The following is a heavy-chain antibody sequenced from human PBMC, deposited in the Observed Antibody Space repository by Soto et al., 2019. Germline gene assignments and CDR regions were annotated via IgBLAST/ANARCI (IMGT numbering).Heavy chain of an antibody. Sequence: QVQLQQWGAGLLKPSETLSLNCAVTGGSLRGYYWSWIRQPPGKGLEWIGEVKDGGHTNYSPSLRGRVTISSDTSNHQFSRRLNSVTAADTGVYYCARGQEGVVATHWDQGSLVTVSS. V-gene: IGHV4-34*01. CDR2: VKDGGHT. D-gene: IGHD5-12*01. CDR1: GGSLRGYY. CDR3: ARGQEGVVATH. J-gene: IGHJ4*02.